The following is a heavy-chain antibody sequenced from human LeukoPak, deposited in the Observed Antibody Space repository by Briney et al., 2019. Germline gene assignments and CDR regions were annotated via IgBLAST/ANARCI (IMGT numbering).Heavy chain of an antibody. CDR1: GYSFTSYG. D-gene: IGHD6-19*01. Sequence: VASVTVSFKASGYSFTSYGITWVRQAPAQGLEWMGWINPYNGNTNYPQKLQGRVTITTDTPTRTDYMDARSLRSDETAGYYFPRERSGWFFSNWGQGTLVTV. V-gene: IGHV1-18*01. CDR3: PRERSGWFFSN. CDR2: INPYNGNT. J-gene: IGHJ4*02.